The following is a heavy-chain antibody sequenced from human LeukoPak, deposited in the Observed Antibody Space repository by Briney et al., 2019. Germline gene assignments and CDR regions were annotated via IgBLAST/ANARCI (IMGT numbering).Heavy chain of an antibody. CDR2: ISAYNGNT. V-gene: IGHV1-18*01. CDR3: ARVRYELSPNDAFDI. CDR1: GYTFTSYG. Sequence: ASVKVSCKASGYTFTSYGISWVRQAPGQGLEWMGWISAYNGNTNYAQKLQGRVTMTTDTSTSTAYMELRSLRSDDTAVYYCARVRYELSPNDAFDIWGQGTMVTVSS. J-gene: IGHJ3*02. D-gene: IGHD2-2*01.